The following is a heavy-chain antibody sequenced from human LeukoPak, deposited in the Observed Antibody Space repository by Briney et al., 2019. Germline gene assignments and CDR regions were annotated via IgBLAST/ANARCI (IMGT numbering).Heavy chain of an antibody. J-gene: IGHJ5*02. D-gene: IGHD2-2*01. V-gene: IGHV1-2*02. CDR1: GYTFTSYY. CDR3: ARDGDIVVVPAAFYWFDP. CDR2: INPNSSGT. Sequence: ASVKVSCKASGYTFTSYYMNWVRQPPGQGLEWMACINPNSSGTHYAQKFQGRVTMTRDTSISTAYMELSRLRSDDTAVYYCARDGDIVVVPAAFYWFDPWGQGTLVNVSS.